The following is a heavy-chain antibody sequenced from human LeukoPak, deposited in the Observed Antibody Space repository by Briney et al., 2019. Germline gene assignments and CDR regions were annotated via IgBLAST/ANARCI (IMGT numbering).Heavy chain of an antibody. CDR2: HYYNRNT. Sequence: SETLSLTCTVSGGSLSHHYWSWIRQPPAKALEYIGYHYYNRNTHQNPSLRSRVTMSVDTSKNQFSLKLNYGTGADPAVYYCAGHVLGDHDYWGQGTLVTVSS. J-gene: IGHJ4*02. CDR3: AGHVLGDHDY. D-gene: IGHD2-8*01. V-gene: IGHV4-59*08. CDR1: GGSLSHHY.